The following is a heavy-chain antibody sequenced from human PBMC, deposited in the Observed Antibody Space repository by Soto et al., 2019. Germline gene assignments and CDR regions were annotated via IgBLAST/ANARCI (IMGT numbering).Heavy chain of an antibody. CDR1: GGSISSSSYY. CDR3: ARPNTGEYDAFDI. D-gene: IGHD7-27*01. V-gene: IGHV4-39*01. Sequence: QLQLQESGPGLVKPSETLSLTCTVSGGSISSSSYYWGWIRQPPGKGLEWIGSIYYSGSTYYNPSLKSRVTISVDTSKNQFSLKLSSVTAADTAVYYCARPNTGEYDAFDIWGQGTMVTVSS. CDR2: IYYSGST. J-gene: IGHJ3*02.